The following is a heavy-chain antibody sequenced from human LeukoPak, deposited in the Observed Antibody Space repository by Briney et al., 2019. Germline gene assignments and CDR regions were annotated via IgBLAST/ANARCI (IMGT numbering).Heavy chain of an antibody. CDR3: ASTYGSGSYFIFDY. V-gene: IGHV3-23*01. CDR2: ISGSGGST. D-gene: IGHD3-10*01. CDR1: GFTFSSYA. J-gene: IGHJ4*02. Sequence: GGSLRLSCAASGFTFSSYAMSWVRQAPGKGLEWVSAISGSGGSTYYADSVEGRFTISRDNSKNTLYLQMNSLRAEDTAVYYCASTYGSGSYFIFDYWGQGTLVTVSS.